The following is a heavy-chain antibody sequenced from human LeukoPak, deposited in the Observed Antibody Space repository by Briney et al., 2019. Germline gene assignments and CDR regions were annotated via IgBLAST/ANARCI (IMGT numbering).Heavy chain of an antibody. J-gene: IGHJ5*02. V-gene: IGHV4-59*01. Sequence: SETLSLTCTVSGGSISSYYWSWLRQPPGKGLEWIGYIYYSGSTNYNPSLKSRVTISVDTSKNQFSLKLSSVTAADTAVYYCAGEYYDILTDARWFDPWGQGTLVTVSS. CDR2: IYYSGST. CDR3: AGEYYDILTDARWFDP. D-gene: IGHD3-9*01. CDR1: GGSISSYY.